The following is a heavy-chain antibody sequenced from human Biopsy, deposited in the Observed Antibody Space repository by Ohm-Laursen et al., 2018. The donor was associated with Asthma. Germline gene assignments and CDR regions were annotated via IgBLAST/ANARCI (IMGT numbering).Heavy chain of an antibody. CDR1: PGSINDYY. CDR2: VHSTGST. V-gene: IGHV4-59*01. Sequence: TLSLTCAVSPGSINDYYWNWIRQFPGKGLEWIGYVHSTGSTRFNPSLKSRLTISVETSVDQVSLKLTSVTAADTAVYYRARATSTWSQSGPHYFDHWGQGTLVTVSS. D-gene: IGHD6-13*01. CDR3: ARATSTWSQSGPHYFDH. J-gene: IGHJ4*02.